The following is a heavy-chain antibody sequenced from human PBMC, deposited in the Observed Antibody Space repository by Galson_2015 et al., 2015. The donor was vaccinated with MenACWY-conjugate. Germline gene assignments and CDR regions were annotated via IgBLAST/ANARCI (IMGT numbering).Heavy chain of an antibody. V-gene: IGHV7-4-1*02. CDR1: GYTFTSYA. J-gene: IGHJ4*02. CDR3: ARIAAAPPFGAQEFDY. D-gene: IGHD6-13*01. Sequence: SVKVSCKASGYTFTSYAMNWVRQAPGQGLEWMGWINTNTGNPTYAQGFTGRFVFSLDTSVSTAYLQISSLKAEDTAVYYCARIAAAPPFGAQEFDYWGQGTLVTVSS. CDR2: INTNTGNP.